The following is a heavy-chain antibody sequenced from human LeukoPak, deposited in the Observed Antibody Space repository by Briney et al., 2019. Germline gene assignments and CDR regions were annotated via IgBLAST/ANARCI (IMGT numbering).Heavy chain of an antibody. D-gene: IGHD4-17*01. CDR1: GASISLYY. CDR3: AREGRTTVTTTSN. CDR2: VHATGTT. J-gene: IGHJ4*02. Sequence: SETLSLTCSVSGASISLYYWSWIRQSAGKRPEWIGRVHATGTTNYNPSLKSRVTLSVDTFKRQFSLKLKSVTAADTAVYYCAREGRTTVTTTSNWGQGTLVTVSS. V-gene: IGHV4-4*07.